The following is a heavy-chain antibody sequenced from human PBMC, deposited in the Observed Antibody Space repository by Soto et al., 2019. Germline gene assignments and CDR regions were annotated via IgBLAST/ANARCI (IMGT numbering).Heavy chain of an antibody. J-gene: IGHJ4*02. D-gene: IGHD3-3*01. V-gene: IGHV3-33*06. CDR2: MWNDGSNK. Sequence: QVQLVESGGGVVQPGRSLRLSCAASGFTFSSYGMHWVRQAPGKGLEWVAVMWNDGSNKYYADSVKGRFTISRDNSKNTVYLQMTSLRAEDTAGYYCAKEFWSGPFDYWGQGTLVTVSS. CDR1: GFTFSSYG. CDR3: AKEFWSGPFDY.